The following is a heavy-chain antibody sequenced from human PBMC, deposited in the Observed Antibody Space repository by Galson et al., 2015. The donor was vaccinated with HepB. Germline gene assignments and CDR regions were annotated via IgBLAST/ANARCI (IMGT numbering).Heavy chain of an antibody. Sequence: SLRLSCAASGFTFSRYWMHWVRQAPGKGLVWVSRINSDGSNASYADSVKGRFTISRDNAKNTLYLQMSSLRAEDTAVYYCANFDAVYYYGMDVWGQGTTVTVSS. J-gene: IGHJ6*02. V-gene: IGHV3-74*01. CDR3: ANFDAVYYYGMDV. CDR2: INSDGSNA. CDR1: GFTFSRYW. D-gene: IGHD2/OR15-2a*01.